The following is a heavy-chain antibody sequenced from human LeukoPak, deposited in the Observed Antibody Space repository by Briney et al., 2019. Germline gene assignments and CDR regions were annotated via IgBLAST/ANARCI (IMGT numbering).Heavy chain of an antibody. V-gene: IGHV3-74*01. Sequence: GGSLRLSRAASGFTFSSYWMHWVRQAPGKGLVWVSRINSDGSFTTYADSVKGRFTISRDNAKNMLYLQMNSLRAEDTAVYYCARVQLGVGADGWGQGTLVTVSS. CDR3: ARVQLGVGADG. J-gene: IGHJ4*02. CDR1: GFTFSSYW. CDR2: INSDGSFT. D-gene: IGHD1-26*01.